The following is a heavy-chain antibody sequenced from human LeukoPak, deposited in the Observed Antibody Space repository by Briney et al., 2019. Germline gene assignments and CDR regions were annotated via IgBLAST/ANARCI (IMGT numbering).Heavy chain of an antibody. J-gene: IGHJ4*02. Sequence: SETLSLTCAVSGGSISGSGYYWSWIRQPAGKGLEWIGRIYTSGSTNYNPSLKSRVTISVDTSKNQFSLKLSSVTAADTAVYYCARDSGSYFDYWGQGTLVTVSS. D-gene: IGHD1-26*01. V-gene: IGHV4-61*02. CDR2: IYTSGST. CDR3: ARDSGSYFDY. CDR1: GGSISGSGYY.